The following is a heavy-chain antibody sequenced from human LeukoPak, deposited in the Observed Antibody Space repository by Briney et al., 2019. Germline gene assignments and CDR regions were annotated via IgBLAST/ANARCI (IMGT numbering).Heavy chain of an antibody. CDR3: ARDLPAGMAARPPYQLDY. CDR2: ISVYNGDT. Sequence: EASVKVSCKASDYTFTTYGITWVRQVPGQGLEWMGWISVYNGDTKYAQNFQARVTLTTDTSTSTVCMELRSLKSDDTAVYYCARDLPAGMAARPPYQLDYWGQGTRVTVSS. J-gene: IGHJ4*02. V-gene: IGHV1-18*01. D-gene: IGHD6-6*01. CDR1: DYTFTTYG.